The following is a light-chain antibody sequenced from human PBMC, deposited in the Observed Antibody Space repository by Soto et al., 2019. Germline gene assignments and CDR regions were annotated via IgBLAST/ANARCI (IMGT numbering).Light chain of an antibody. CDR1: SSDVGAYNY. CDR3: TSFTTISTWV. J-gene: IGLJ3*02. CDR2: EVN. Sequence: QSALTQPPSASGSPGQSVAISCTGTSSDVGAYNYVCWYQQHPGKAPKLMIYEVNKRPSGVPDRFSGSKSGNTASLTISELQAEDEADYYCTSFTTISTWVFGGGTKLTVL. V-gene: IGLV2-8*01.